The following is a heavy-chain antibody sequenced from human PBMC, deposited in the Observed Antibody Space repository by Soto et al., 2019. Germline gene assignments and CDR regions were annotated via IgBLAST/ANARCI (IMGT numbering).Heavy chain of an antibody. CDR3: ARARLLFRDFDY. J-gene: IGHJ4*02. V-gene: IGHV3-20*01. D-gene: IGHD2-21*01. CDR2: VNWNGGST. CDR1: GFTFDDYG. Sequence: EVQLVESGGGVVRPGGSLRLSCAASGFTFDDYGMSWVRQAPGKGLEWVSGVNWNGGSTGYADSVKGRFTISRDNARNSVYLQMNSLRAEDTALYHCARARLLFRDFDYWGQGTLVSVSS.